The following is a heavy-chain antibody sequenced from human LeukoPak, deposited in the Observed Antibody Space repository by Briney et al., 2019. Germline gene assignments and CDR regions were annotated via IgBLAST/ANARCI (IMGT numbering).Heavy chain of an antibody. D-gene: IGHD2-15*01. CDR1: GYTFTDYY. CDR3: ARAGYCSAAGCRLWAY. Sequence: ASVKVSCKASGYTFTDYYMHWVRQAPGQGLEWMGWINTNTGNPTYAQGFTGRFVFSLDTSVSTAYLQISSLKPEDTAVYYCARAGYCSAAGCRLWAYWGQGTLVTVSS. J-gene: IGHJ4*02. CDR2: INTNTGNP. V-gene: IGHV7-4-1*02.